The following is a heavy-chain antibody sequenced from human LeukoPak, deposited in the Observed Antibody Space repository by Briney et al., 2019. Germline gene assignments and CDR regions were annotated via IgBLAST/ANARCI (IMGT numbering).Heavy chain of an antibody. CDR1: GGSFSGYY. D-gene: IGHD3-3*01. CDR3: AGLTYYDAY. Sequence: SETLSLTCAVYGGSFSGYYWSWIRQPPGKGLEWIGEINHSGSTNYNPSLKSRVTISVDTSKNQFSLKLSSVTAADTAVYYCAGLTYYDAYWGQGTLVTVSS. CDR2: INHSGST. V-gene: IGHV4-34*01. J-gene: IGHJ4*02.